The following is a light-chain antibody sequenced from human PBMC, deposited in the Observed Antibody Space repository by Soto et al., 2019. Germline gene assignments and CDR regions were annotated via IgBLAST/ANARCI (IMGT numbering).Light chain of an antibody. CDR1: QXXXXSSNNKNY. J-gene: IGKJ1*01. CDR3: QQYYSTPWT. V-gene: IGKV4-1*01. Sequence: DIVMTXXPDXXXXXLXXXATXXXXXXQXXXXSSNNKNYLAWYQQKPGQPPKLLIYWASTREPGVPDRFSGSGSGTDFTLTISSLQAEDVAVYYCQQYYSTPWTFGQGTKVEIK. CDR2: WAS.